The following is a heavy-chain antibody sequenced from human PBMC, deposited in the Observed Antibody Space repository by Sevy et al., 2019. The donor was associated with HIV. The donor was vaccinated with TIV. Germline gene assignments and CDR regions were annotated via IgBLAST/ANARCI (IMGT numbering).Heavy chain of an antibody. Sequence: SETLSLACSVSGVSISSSSYDWGWIRQRPGKGLEWIPSIYYSGSTYYNPSLMSRVTVSVDTSKNQFSLNLRSVTAADTAVYYSARHGGIVDRAFDFWGRGTLVTVSS. V-gene: IGHV4-39*01. CDR3: ARHGGIVDRAFDF. J-gene: IGHJ4*02. CDR2: IYYSGST. CDR1: GVSISSSSYD. D-gene: IGHD2-21*01.